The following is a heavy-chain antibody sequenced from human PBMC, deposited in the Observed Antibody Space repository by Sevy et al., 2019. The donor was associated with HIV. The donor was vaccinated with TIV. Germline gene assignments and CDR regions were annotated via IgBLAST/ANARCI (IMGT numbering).Heavy chain of an antibody. CDR1: GFSFSSYG. D-gene: IGHD6-13*01. CDR3: AKGASAAGSRVLPHDY. Sequence: GGSLRLSCAASGFSFSSYGMHWVRQAPGKGLEWVAVISYDGSNKYYAESVNADSVKGRFTISRDNSKNTLYLQMNSLGAEDTAVYYCAKGASAAGSRVLPHDYWGQGTLVTVSS. V-gene: IGHV3-30*18. CDR2: ISYDGSNK. J-gene: IGHJ4*02.